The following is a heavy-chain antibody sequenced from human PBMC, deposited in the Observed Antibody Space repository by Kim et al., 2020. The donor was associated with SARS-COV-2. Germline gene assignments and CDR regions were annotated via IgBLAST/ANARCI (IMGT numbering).Heavy chain of an antibody. J-gene: IGHJ3*02. V-gene: IGHV1-3*01. D-gene: IGHD6-6*01. Sequence: YPQKFQGRVTITRDTSASTAYIGLSSLRSEDTAVYYCSRISRRLSSAFDIWGQGTMVTVSS. CDR3: SRISRRLSSAFDI.